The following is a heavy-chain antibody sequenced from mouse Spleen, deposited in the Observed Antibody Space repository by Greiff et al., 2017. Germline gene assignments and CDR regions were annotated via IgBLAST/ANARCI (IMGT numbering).Heavy chain of an antibody. D-gene: IGHD2-14*01. Sequence: ESGTVLARPGASVKMSCKASGYSFTSYWMHWVKQRPGQGLEWIGAIYPGNSETSYNQKFKGKAKLTAVTSARTAYMELISLTNEDSAVYYCTRTPYYRYDEEGFAYWGQGTLVTVSA. CDR3: TRTPYYRYDEEGFAY. CDR1: GYSFTSYW. J-gene: IGHJ3*01. V-gene: IGHV1-5*01. CDR2: IYPGNSET.